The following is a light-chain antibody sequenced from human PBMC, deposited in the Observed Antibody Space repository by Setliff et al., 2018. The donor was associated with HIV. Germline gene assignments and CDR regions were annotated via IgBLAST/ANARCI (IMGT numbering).Light chain of an antibody. Sequence: QSALTQPASVSGSPGQSITISCTGTSSDVGSYNLVSWYQQHPGKVPKLMIYDVNNRPSGVSNRFSGSKSGNTAFLTISGLQAEDEADYYCSSGTSSSTPYVFGTGTKVTVL. CDR2: DVN. CDR3: SSGTSSSTPYV. CDR1: SSDVGSYNL. J-gene: IGLJ1*01. V-gene: IGLV2-14*02.